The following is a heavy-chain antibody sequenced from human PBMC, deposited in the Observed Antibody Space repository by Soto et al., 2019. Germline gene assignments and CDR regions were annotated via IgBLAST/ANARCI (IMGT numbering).Heavy chain of an antibody. J-gene: IGHJ3*02. CDR1: GGTFSSYA. V-gene: IGHV1-69*01. Sequence: QVQLVQSGAEVKKPGSSVKVSCKASGGTFSSYAISWVRQAPGQGLEWMGGIIPIFGTANYAQKFQGRVTITADESTGTAYMELSSLRSEDTVVYYCARDGGYYYDSSGEPFDIWGQGTMVTVSS. D-gene: IGHD3-22*01. CDR2: IIPIFGTA. CDR3: ARDGGYYYDSSGEPFDI.